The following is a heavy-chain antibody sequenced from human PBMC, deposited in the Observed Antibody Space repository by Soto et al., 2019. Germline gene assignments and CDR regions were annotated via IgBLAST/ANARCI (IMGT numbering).Heavy chain of an antibody. J-gene: IGHJ6*03. CDR3: ARLEQQPEVYYYYMDV. V-gene: IGHV4-39*01. CDR2: IYYSGST. D-gene: IGHD6-13*01. CDR1: GDSISITSYY. Sequence: PSETLSLTCTVSGDSISITSYYWGWVRQPPGKGLEWIGSIYYSGSTHYNPSLQSRVTISVDTSKNQFSLKLSSVTAADTAVYYCARLEQQPEVYYYYMDVWGKGTTVTVSS.